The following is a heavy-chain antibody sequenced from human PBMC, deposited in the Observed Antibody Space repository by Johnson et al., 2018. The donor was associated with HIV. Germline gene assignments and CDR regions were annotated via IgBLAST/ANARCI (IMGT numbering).Heavy chain of an antibody. J-gene: IGHJ3*02. CDR3: ARDIESGWYGASDSFDI. Sequence: VQLVESGGGLVQPGGSLRLSCAASGFTFSSYDMHWVRQTTGKSLEWVSGIGTTGDTYYPGSVKGRFTIYRENAKKSLYLQMNNLRAEDSALYYCARDIESGWYGASDSFDIWGQGTMVTVSS. CDR1: GFTFSSYD. V-gene: IGHV3-13*01. CDR2: IGTTGDT. D-gene: IGHD6-19*01.